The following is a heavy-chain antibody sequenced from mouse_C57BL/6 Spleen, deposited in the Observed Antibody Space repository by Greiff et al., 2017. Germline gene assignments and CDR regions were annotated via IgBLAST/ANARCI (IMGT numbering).Heavy chain of an antibody. D-gene: IGHD3-2*02. J-gene: IGHJ2*01. CDR1: GFTFSDAW. Sequence: EVQLQESGGGSVQPGGSMKLSCAASGFTFSDAWMDWVRQSPEKGLEWVAEIRNKANNPATYYAESVKGRFTISRDDSKSSVYLQMNSLRAEDTGIYYCTLRQLRLPYFDYWGQGTTLTVSS. CDR2: IRNKANNPAT. CDR3: TLRQLRLPYFDY. V-gene: IGHV6-6*01.